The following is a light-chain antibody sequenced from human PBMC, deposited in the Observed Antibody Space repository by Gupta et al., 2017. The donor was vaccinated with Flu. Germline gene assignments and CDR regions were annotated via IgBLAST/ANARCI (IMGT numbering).Light chain of an antibody. CDR1: QSVLYSSNNENY. Sequence: DIVMTQSPDSLAVSLGERATINCKSSQSVLYSSNNENYLAWYQQKPGQPPKLLIYWASTRESGVPDRFSGSGSGADFTLTISSLQAEDVAVYFCQQYDDTPITFGQGTRLEIK. CDR2: WAS. CDR3: QQYDDTPIT. J-gene: IGKJ5*01. V-gene: IGKV4-1*01.